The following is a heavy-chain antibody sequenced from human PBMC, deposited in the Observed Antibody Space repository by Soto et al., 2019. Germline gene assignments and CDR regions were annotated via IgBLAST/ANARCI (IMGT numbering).Heavy chain of an antibody. J-gene: IGHJ4*02. CDR1: GFTFSSYA. Sequence: QSGGSLRLSCAASGFTFSSYAMHWVRQAPGKGLEWVAVISYDGSNKYYADSVKGRFTISRDNSKNTLYLQMNSLRAEDTAVYYCARDEAFWSGYSSFDYWGQGTLVTVSS. CDR2: ISYDGSNK. CDR3: ARDEAFWSGYSSFDY. V-gene: IGHV3-30-3*01. D-gene: IGHD3-3*01.